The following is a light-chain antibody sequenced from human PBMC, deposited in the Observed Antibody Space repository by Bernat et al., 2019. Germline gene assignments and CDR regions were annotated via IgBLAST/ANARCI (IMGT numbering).Light chain of an antibody. CDR3: HVYDTSPPAYT. CDR1: QSVSSSY. CDR2: GTS. J-gene: IGKJ2*01. V-gene: IGKV3-20*01. Sequence: EIVLTQSPGTLSLSPGETATLSCRASQSVSSSYLAWYQQKPGQAPRLLMYGTSSRATGIPDRFSGSVSGTDFTLTISRLEPEDFAVYYCHVYDTSPPAYTFGQGTKLEIQ.